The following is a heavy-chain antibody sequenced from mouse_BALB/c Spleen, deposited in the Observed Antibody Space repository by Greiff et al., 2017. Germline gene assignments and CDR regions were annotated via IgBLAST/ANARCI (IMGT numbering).Heavy chain of an antibody. Sequence: VHVKQSGAELVKPGASVKLSCTASGFNIKDTYMHWVKQRPEQGLEWIGRIDPANGNTKYDPKFQGKATITADTSSNTAYLQLSSLTSEDTAVYYCARSALYYGNWFAYWGQGTLVTVSA. V-gene: IGHV14-3*02. J-gene: IGHJ3*01. D-gene: IGHD2-1*01. CDR2: IDPANGNT. CDR3: ARSALYYGNWFAY. CDR1: GFNIKDTY.